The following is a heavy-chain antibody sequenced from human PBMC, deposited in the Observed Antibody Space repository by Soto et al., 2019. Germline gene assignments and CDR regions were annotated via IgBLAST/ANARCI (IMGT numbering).Heavy chain of an antibody. CDR3: ARGKWAGAATPIEY. V-gene: IGHV3-53*01. J-gene: IGHJ4*02. D-gene: IGHD2-15*01. CDR1: GFTVSSNY. Sequence: EVQLVESGGGLIQPGGSLRLSCAASGFTVSSNYMSWVRQAPGKGLEWVSVIYSGGSTYYADSVKGRFTISRDNSKNTLSLHMNGLRAEDTAVYYCARGKWAGAATPIEYWGQGPLVTVSS. CDR2: IYSGGST.